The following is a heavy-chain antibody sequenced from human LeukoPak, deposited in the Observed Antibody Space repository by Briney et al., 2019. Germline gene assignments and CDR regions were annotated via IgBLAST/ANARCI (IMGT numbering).Heavy chain of an antibody. J-gene: IGHJ2*01. CDR1: GGSISSGSYY. Sequence: SQTLSLTCTVSGGSISSGSYYWSWIRQPAGKGLEWIGRIYTSGSTNYNPSLKSRVTISVDTSKNQFSLTLSSVTAADTAVYYCARDLTTVTTSSVYWYFDLWGRGTLVTVSS. CDR3: ARDLTTVTTSSVYWYFDL. D-gene: IGHD4-17*01. V-gene: IGHV4-61*02. CDR2: IYTSGST.